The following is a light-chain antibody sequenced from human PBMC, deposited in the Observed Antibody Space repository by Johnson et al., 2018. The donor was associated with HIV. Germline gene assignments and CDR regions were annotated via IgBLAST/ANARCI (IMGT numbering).Light chain of an antibody. CDR1: SSNIGNNY. J-gene: IGLJ1*01. CDR3: GAWDSSLSAYV. CDR2: NTS. Sequence: SVLTQPPSVSAAPGQKVTISCSGRSSNIGNNYVSWYQQLPGTAPKLLISNTSKRPSGIPDRFSGSKSGPSATLPIPGLQPGDQADYYCGAWDSSLSAYVFGTGTQVTV. V-gene: IGLV1-51*01.